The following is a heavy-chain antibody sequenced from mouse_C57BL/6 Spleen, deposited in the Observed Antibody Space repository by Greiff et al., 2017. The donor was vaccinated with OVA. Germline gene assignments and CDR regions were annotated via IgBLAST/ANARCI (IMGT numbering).Heavy chain of an antibody. Sequence: EVKVVESGGGLVKPGGSLKLSCAASGFTFSSYAMSWVRQTPEKRLEWVATISDGGSYTSYPDNVKGRFTISRDNAKNNLYLQMSHLKSEDTAMYYCARERGYFDYWGQGTTLTVSS. J-gene: IGHJ2*01. CDR3: ARERGYFDY. V-gene: IGHV5-4*01. CDR1: GFTFSSYA. CDR2: ISDGGSYT.